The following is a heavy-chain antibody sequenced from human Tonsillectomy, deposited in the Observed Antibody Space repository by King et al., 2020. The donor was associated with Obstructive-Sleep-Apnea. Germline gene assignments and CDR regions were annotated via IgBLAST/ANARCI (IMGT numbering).Heavy chain of an antibody. CDR1: GFTFSSYD. Sequence: VQLVESGGGLVQPGGSLRLSCAASGFTFSSYDMHWVRQAPGKGLEWVSVICTAGDTYYLGSVKGRFTISRENARNSLYLQMNSLRAGDTAVYYCARDLDPKYGSGSQIDYYGMDVWGQGTTVTVSS. CDR3: ARDLDPKYGSGSQIDYYGMDV. J-gene: IGHJ6*02. D-gene: IGHD3-10*01. CDR2: ICTAGDT. V-gene: IGHV3-13*01.